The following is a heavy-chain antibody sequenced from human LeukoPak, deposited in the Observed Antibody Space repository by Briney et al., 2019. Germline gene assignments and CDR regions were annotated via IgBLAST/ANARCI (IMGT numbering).Heavy chain of an antibody. J-gene: IGHJ4*02. V-gene: IGHV1-18*01. CDR2: ISAYNGNT. D-gene: IGHD6-6*01. Sequence: ASVKVSCKASGYIFTNYGISWVRQAPGQGLEWMGWISAYNGNTNYPQKFQGRVTMTTDTSTGTAYMELRNLRSDDTAVYYCARDGPETSSDYWGQGTQVTVSS. CDR3: ARDGPETSSDY. CDR1: GYIFTNYG.